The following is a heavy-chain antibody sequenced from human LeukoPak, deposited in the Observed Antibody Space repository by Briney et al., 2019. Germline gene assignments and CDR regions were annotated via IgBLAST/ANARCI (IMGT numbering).Heavy chain of an antibody. J-gene: IGHJ4*02. Sequence: GSRRLSCAASGFSFSSHDMHWVRQAPGKGLEWVSSISSSSSYIYYADSVKGRFTISRDNAKNSLYLQMNSLRAEDTAVYYCARMWVGAGKPFYFDYWGQGTLVTVSS. D-gene: IGHD2-15*01. CDR1: GFSFSSHD. CDR3: ARMWVGAGKPFYFDY. V-gene: IGHV3-21*01. CDR2: ISSSSSYI.